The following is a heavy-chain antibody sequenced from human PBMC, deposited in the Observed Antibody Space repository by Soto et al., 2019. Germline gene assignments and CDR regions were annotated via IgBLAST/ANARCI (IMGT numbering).Heavy chain of an antibody. D-gene: IGHD4-4*01. CDR2: IIPIFGTA. CDR3: AKSLIPASNYAGNFDY. J-gene: IGHJ4*02. Sequence: QVPLLQSGAEVEKPASSVNVSCTASGGTFSSYAISWVRQAPGQGLEWMGGIIPIFGTANYTQKFQGRVTITAEQSTSSAYMELSSLRSEDTAVYYCAKSLIPASNYAGNFDYWGQGNLVTVSS. CDR1: GGTFSSYA. V-gene: IGHV1-69*01.